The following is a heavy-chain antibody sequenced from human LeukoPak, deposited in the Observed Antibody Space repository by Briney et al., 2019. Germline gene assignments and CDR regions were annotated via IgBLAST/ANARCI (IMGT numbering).Heavy chain of an antibody. D-gene: IGHD1-26*01. CDR3: ARSGRGGAFDI. CDR2: INRDGSST. CDR1: GIIFSNYW. J-gene: IGHJ3*02. V-gene: IGHV3-74*01. Sequence: GGSLRLSCAASGIIFSNYWMHWVRQAPGKGLVWVSRINRDGSSTSYADSVKGRFTISRDNAKNTLYLQMNSLRAEDTAVYYCARSGRGGAFDIWGQGTMVTVSS.